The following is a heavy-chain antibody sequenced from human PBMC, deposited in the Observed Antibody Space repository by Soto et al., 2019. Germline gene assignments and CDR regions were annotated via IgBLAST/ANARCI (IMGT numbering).Heavy chain of an antibody. D-gene: IGHD6-13*01. CDR2: INHSGST. J-gene: IGHJ5*02. CDR1: GGSFSGYY. Sequence: SETLSLTCAVYGGSFSGYYWIFIRQAPGKGLEWIGEINHSGSTNYNPPLKSRVTISVDTSKNQFSLKLSSVTAADTAVYYCATKGGSSSRYNWFDPWGQGTLVTVSS. CDR3: ATKGGSSSRYNWFDP. V-gene: IGHV4-34*01.